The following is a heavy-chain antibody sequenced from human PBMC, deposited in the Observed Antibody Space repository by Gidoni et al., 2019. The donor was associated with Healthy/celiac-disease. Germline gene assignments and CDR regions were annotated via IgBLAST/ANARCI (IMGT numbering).Heavy chain of an antibody. CDR2: IYTSGST. V-gene: IGHV4-4*07. J-gene: IGHJ6*02. D-gene: IGHD2-21*01. Sequence: QVQLQESGPGPVKPSETLSLTCTVSGGSISSYYWRWIRQPAGKGLEWIGRIYTSGSTNYNPSLKSRVTMSVDTSKNQFSLKLSSVTAADTAVYYCARESIPDCGGDCYDGMDVWGQGTTVTVSS. CDR3: ARESIPDCGGDCYDGMDV. CDR1: GGSISSYY.